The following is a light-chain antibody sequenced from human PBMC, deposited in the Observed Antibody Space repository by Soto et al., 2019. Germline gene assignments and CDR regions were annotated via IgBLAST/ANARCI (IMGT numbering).Light chain of an antibody. Sequence: QSALTQSASVSGSPGQSITISCTGTSSDIGGYKFVSWYQQHPGKAPKLIIYEVNNRPSGISNRFPGSKSGNTASLTISGLQAEDEADYYCSSYISTKTLGFGGGTKLTVL. CDR2: EVN. CDR3: SSYISTKTLG. J-gene: IGLJ3*02. V-gene: IGLV2-14*01. CDR1: SSDIGGYKF.